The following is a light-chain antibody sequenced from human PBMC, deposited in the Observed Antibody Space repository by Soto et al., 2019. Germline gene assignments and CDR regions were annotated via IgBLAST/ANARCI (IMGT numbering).Light chain of an antibody. Sequence: DIVMTQSPDSLAVSLGERATINCKSSQSVLYSSSNKNYLAWYQQKPGQPPKLLIYWASTRESGVPERFSGSGSGTDFTLTISSLQAEDVAVYYCQQYYSSPPTFGQGTRLEIK. CDR1: QSVLYSSSNKNY. CDR2: WAS. CDR3: QQYYSSPPT. V-gene: IGKV4-1*01. J-gene: IGKJ2*01.